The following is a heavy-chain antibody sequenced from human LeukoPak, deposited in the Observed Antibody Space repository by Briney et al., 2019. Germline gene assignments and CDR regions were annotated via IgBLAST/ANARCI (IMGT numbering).Heavy chain of an antibody. CDR2: IKQDGSEK. J-gene: IGHJ4*02. CDR3: TSDFGRSSYYFDF. V-gene: IGHV3-7*01. D-gene: IGHD3-3*01. Sequence: GGSLRLSCAASGFTFNGYWMSWVRQAPGKGLEWVANIKQDGSEKYYVDSVRGRLTISRDNAENSLFLQMNRLGVEDTAVYYCTSDFGRSSYYFDFWGQGTLVTVSS. CDR1: GFTFNGYW.